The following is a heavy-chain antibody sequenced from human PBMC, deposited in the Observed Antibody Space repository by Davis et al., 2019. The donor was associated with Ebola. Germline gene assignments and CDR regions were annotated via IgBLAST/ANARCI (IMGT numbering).Heavy chain of an antibody. Sequence: PSETLSLTCTVSGGSISSYYWSWIRQPPGKGLEWIGYIYYSGSTNYNPSLKSRVTISVDTSKNQFSLKLSSVTAADTAVYYCARADYDSSGYFPDYWGQGTLVTVSS. CDR3: ARADYDSSGYFPDY. V-gene: IGHV4-59*01. CDR2: IYYSGST. CDR1: GGSISSYY. D-gene: IGHD3-22*01. J-gene: IGHJ4*02.